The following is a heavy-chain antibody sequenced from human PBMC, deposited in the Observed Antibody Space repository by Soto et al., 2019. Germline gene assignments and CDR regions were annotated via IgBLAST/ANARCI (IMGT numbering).Heavy chain of an antibody. D-gene: IGHD1-26*01. Sequence: SETLSLTCTVSRATIYTYSWTWIRQPAGKGLQWIGHIYSSGSANYSTSLKSRVSMSVDSSKNQISLKLSSVTAADTAVYYCATPVGANDYWCQGTLVTVSS. CDR1: RATIYTYS. J-gene: IGHJ4*02. V-gene: IGHV4-4*07. CDR2: IYSSGSA. CDR3: ATPVGANDY.